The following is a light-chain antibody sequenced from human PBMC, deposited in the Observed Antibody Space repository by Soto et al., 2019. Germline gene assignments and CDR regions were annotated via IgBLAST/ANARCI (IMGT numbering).Light chain of an antibody. CDR2: EAS. Sequence: QSALAQPASVSGSPGQSITISCTGTSSDVGSHNLVSWYQQYPGKAPKLIIFEASKRPSGFSNRFSGSKSGSTASLTISGLQAEDEADYYCCSNPAGRSYVFGTGTKVTVL. CDR3: CSNPAGRSYV. J-gene: IGLJ1*01. CDR1: SSDVGSHNL. V-gene: IGLV2-23*01.